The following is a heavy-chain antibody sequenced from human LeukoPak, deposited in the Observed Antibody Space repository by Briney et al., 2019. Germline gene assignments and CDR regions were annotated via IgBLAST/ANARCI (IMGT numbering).Heavy chain of an antibody. J-gene: IGHJ4*02. V-gene: IGHV4-39*01. CDR2: IYYSKNT. Sequence: SETPSLTCTVSGGSISSSSAYWGWIRQPPGKGLEWIGSIYYSKNTYYNPSLKSRVTISADTSKNQFSLTLGSVSATDTAVYYCVSPRGFSYGYFDYWGQGTLVTVSS. CDR1: GGSISSSSAY. CDR3: VSPRGFSYGYFDY. D-gene: IGHD5-18*01.